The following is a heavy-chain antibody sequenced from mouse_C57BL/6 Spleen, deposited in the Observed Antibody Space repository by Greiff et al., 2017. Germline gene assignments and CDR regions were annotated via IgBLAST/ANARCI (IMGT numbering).Heavy chain of an antibody. J-gene: IGHJ2*01. D-gene: IGHD2-1*01. Sequence: EVKLVESEGGLVQPGSSMKLSCTASGFTFSDYYMAWVRQVPEKGLEWVANINYDGSSTYYLDSLKSRFIISRDNAKNILYLQMSSLKSEDTATYYCARALLYYYGNFFFDYWGQGTTLTVSS. V-gene: IGHV5-16*01. CDR2: INYDGSST. CDR1: GFTFSDYY. CDR3: ARALLYYYGNFFFDY.